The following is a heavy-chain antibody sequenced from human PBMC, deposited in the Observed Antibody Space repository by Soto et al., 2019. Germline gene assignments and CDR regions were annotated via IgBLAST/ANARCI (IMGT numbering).Heavy chain of an antibody. V-gene: IGHV4-31*03. Sequence: SETLSLTCNVSGGSISCYYWSWIRQHPGKGLEWIGYIYYSGSTYYNPSLKSRVTISVDTSKNRFSLKLSSVTAADTAVYSCARAVRKFQKNTNTLQLWLTDYYYYGMDVWGQGTTVTVSS. J-gene: IGHJ6*02. CDR1: GGSISCYY. CDR3: ARAVRKFQKNTNTLQLWLTDYYYYGMDV. D-gene: IGHD5-18*01. CDR2: IYYSGST.